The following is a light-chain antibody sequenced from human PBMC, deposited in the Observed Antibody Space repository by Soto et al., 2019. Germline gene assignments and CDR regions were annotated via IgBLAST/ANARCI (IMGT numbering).Light chain of an antibody. V-gene: IGKV1-5*01. CDR2: DAS. Sequence: DIQMTQFPSTLFASVGDRVTITCRASQSISRWLAWYQQKPGKAPKLLIYDASNLEKRVPSRFSGRGSGTEFTLTISSLQPDDFATYFCQQYNSYSPETFGQGTKVEI. J-gene: IGKJ1*01. CDR1: QSISRW. CDR3: QQYNSYSPET.